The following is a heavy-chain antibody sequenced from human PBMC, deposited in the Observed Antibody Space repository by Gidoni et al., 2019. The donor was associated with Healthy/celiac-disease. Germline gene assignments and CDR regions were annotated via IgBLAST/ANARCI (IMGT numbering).Heavy chain of an antibody. CDR1: GFTLSNAW. D-gene: IGHD3-10*01. J-gene: IGHJ4*02. CDR2: IKSKTDGGTT. CDR3: TTESYMGFGELLLC. Sequence: EVKLVESGGGVVKHGGSLRLYCAASGFTLSNAWMSWVRQAPGKGLEWVGRIKSKTDGGTTDYAAPVKGRFTISRDDSKNTLYLQMNSLKTEDTAVYYCTTESYMGFGELLLCWGQGTLVTVSS. V-gene: IGHV3-15*01.